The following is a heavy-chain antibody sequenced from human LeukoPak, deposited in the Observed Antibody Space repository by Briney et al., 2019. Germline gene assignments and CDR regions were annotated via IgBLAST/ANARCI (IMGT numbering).Heavy chain of an antibody. CDR2: ISYDGNIK. CDR3: ASPNIPTTRTTYYFDY. J-gene: IGHJ4*02. CDR1: GFSFSSYN. Sequence: GGSLRLSCAASGFSFSSYNFHWVRQAPGKGLKWLGFISYDGNIKYEDSVKGRFTISRDNSKNTLYLQMNSLRAEDTAVYYCASPNIPTTRTTYYFDYWGQGTMVTVSS. V-gene: IGHV3-30*03. D-gene: IGHD1-7*01.